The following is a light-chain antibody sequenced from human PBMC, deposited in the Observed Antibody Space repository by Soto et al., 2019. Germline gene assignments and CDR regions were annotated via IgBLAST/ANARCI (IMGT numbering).Light chain of an antibody. Sequence: QSVLTQPASVSDSPGQSITISCTGTSSDVGGYNHVSCYKQHPGKAPKLMIYDVTNRPSGVSNRFSGSKSGSTASLIISGLQAEDEADYYCVSFTSSTTYVFGTGTKVTVL. CDR1: SSDVGGYNH. CDR2: DVT. CDR3: VSFTSSTTYV. V-gene: IGLV2-14*01. J-gene: IGLJ1*01.